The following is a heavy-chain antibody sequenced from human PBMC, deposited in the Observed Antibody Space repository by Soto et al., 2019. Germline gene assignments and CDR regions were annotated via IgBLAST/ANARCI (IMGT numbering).Heavy chain of an antibody. J-gene: IGHJ4*02. D-gene: IGHD3-9*01. CDR2: IYWDDEK. CDR3: AHKKTYYDALTGYYNSPDFDY. CDR1: GFSLSTSGVG. Sequence: QITLKESGPTLVKPTQTLTLTCTFSGFSLSTSGVGVGWIRQPPGKALEGLALIYWDDEKRYSPSLKSRLTITTDPYKNQVVLRVTNVDPVDSGTYYCAHKKTYYDALTGYYNSPDFDYWGPGTQVIVSS. V-gene: IGHV2-5*02.